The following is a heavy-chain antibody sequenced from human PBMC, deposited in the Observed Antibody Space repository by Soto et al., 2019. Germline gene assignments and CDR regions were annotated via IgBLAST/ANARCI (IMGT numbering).Heavy chain of an antibody. J-gene: IGHJ3*02. V-gene: IGHV3-30*18. Sequence: QVQLVESGGGVVQPGRSLRLSCAASGFTFSTFGIHWVRQAPGKGLEWVAVISHDGRSKFYGDSVKGRFTISRDNSKKTLSLEMNSLRAEDTAVYYCAKDRGYCDSSSCYLGHAFDIWGQGTMVSVSS. CDR2: ISHDGRSK. D-gene: IGHD2-2*01. CDR1: GFTFSTFG. CDR3: AKDRGYCDSSSCYLGHAFDI.